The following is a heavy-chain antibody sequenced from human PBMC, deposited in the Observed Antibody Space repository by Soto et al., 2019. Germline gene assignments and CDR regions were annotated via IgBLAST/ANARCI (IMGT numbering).Heavy chain of an antibody. V-gene: IGHV3-33*01. CDR1: GFTFSSYG. CDR2: IWYDGSNK. J-gene: IGHJ4*02. D-gene: IGHD2-2*01. CDR3: ARDPPASEYCSSTSCYGGGNDY. Sequence: GGSLRLSCAASGFTFSSYGMHWVRQAPGKGLEWVAVIWYDGSNKYYADSVKGRFTISRDNSKNTLYPQMNSLRAEDTAVYYCARDPPASEYCSSTSCYGGGNDYWGQGTLVTVSS.